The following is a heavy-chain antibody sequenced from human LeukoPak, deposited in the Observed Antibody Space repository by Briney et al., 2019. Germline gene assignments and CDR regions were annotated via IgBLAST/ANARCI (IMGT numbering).Heavy chain of an antibody. CDR3: ARDGVKTSVSTRRYYMDV. J-gene: IGHJ6*03. D-gene: IGHD4-11*01. V-gene: IGHV3-11*04. CDR2: ISSSGNTI. Sequence: PGGSLRLSCAASGYTLSAYYMTWIRQAPGKGLGWVSYISSSGNTIYYAESVKGRFTISRDNGKNSLYLQMSRLRAEDTAVYYCARDGVKTSVSTRRYYMDVWGKGTTVTVSS. CDR1: GYTLSAYY.